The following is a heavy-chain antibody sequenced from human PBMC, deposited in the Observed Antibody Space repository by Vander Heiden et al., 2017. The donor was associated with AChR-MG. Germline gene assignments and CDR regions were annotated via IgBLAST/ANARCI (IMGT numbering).Heavy chain of an antibody. Sequence: QVQLVQSGAEVKKPGASVKVSCKASGYTFTSYGIGWVRQAPGQGLEWMGWISAYNGNTNYAQKLQGRVTMTTDTSTSTAYMELRSLRSDDTAVYYCARDTLGYYDSSGQHDYFDYWGQGTLVTVSS. CDR1: GYTFTSYG. CDR2: ISAYNGNT. V-gene: IGHV1-18*01. D-gene: IGHD3-22*01. J-gene: IGHJ4*02. CDR3: ARDTLGYYDSSGQHDYFDY.